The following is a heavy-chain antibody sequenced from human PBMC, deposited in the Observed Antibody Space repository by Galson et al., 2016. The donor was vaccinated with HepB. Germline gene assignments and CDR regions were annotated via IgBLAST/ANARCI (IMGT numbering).Heavy chain of an antibody. J-gene: IGHJ4*02. CDR3: AKGALYCSRATCYPIDY. V-gene: IGHV3-64*04. CDR2: IDNNGDNI. D-gene: IGHD2-2*01. Sequence: SLRLSCAASGFAFSSYATHWVRQAPGKGLECVSAIDNNGDNIFYADSVKGRFTISRDNAKNTLYLQMNSLRVEDTAVYYCAKGALYCSRATCYPIDYWGQGTLVTVSS. CDR1: GFAFSSYA.